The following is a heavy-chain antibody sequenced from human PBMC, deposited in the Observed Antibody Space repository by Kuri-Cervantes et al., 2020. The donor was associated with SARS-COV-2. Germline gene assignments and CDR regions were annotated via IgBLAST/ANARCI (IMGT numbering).Heavy chain of an antibody. CDR3: AKDHFGVHDF. Sequence: GESLKISCAASGFTVSSNYMSWVRQAPGKGLEWVSVIYSGGSTYYADSVKGRFTISRDNSQNTVYLRMTNLRSEDTAMYYCAKDHFGVHDFWGQGTLVTVSS. CDR1: GFTVSSNY. CDR2: IYSGGST. J-gene: IGHJ4*02. D-gene: IGHD2-21*01. V-gene: IGHV3-66*01.